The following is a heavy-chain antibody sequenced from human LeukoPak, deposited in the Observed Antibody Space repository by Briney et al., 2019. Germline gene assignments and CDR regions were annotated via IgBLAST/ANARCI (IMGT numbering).Heavy chain of an antibody. CDR3: ARDRLQLQS. Sequence: PSETLSLTCAVSGGSISSSNWWSWVRQPPGKGLEWIGEIYHSGSTNYNPSLKSRATISVDMSRKHFFLDLISVTAADTAVYYCARDRLQLQSWGQGTLVTVSS. CDR2: IYHSGST. V-gene: IGHV4-4*02. CDR1: GGSISSSNW. J-gene: IGHJ5*02. D-gene: IGHD1-1*01.